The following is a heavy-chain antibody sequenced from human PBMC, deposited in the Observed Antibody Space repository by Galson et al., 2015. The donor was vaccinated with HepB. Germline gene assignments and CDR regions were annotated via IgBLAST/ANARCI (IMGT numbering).Heavy chain of an antibody. CDR2: ISSQRWTL. Sequence: SLRLSCAVSGFSLSAYSMSWVRQAPGKGLEWISYISSQRWTLYYADSVKGRFTISRDNARNSLDLQMTSLRAEDTAVYYCARGSGPTGNHYWYFDLWGRGTLVTVSS. J-gene: IGHJ2*01. D-gene: IGHD1-14*01. CDR1: GFSLSAYS. CDR3: ARGSGPTGNHYWYFDL. V-gene: IGHV3-48*01.